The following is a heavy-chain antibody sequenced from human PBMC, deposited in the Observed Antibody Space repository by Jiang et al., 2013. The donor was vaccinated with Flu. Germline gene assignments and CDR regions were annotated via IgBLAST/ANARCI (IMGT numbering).Heavy chain of an antibody. D-gene: IGHD6-19*01. CDR3: ASSGGWWAFDY. V-gene: IGHV1-46*01. CDR1: GYIFSRNH. CDR2: INPGGGST. Sequence: SGAEVTKSGASVKVSCKTSGYIFSRNHMHWVRQAPGQGLEWLGMINPGGGSTDYAQKFQGRVTMTRDMSTSTVYVELRRLRSDDTAVYYCASSGGWWAFDYWGQGTLVTVS. J-gene: IGHJ4*02.